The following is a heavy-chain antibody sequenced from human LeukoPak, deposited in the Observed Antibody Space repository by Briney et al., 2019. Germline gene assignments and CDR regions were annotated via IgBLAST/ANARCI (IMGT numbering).Heavy chain of an antibody. CDR1: GFTFSSYA. CDR2: ISYDGSNK. Sequence: GGSLRLSCAASGFTFSSYAMHWVRQAPGKGLEWVAVISYDGSNKYYADSVKGRFTISRDNSKNTLYLQMNSLRAEDTAVYYCARDKSRYCSSTSCYRSNAFDIWGQGTMVTVSS. CDR3: ARDKSRYCSSTSCYRSNAFDI. D-gene: IGHD2-2*02. V-gene: IGHV3-30-3*01. J-gene: IGHJ3*02.